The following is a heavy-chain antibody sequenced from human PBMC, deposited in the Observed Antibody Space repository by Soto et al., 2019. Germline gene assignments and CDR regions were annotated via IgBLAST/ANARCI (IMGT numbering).Heavy chain of an antibody. V-gene: IGHV3-33*01. CDR2: IWYDGSNK. Sequence: GGSLRLSCAASGFTFSSYGMHWVRQAPGKGLEWVAVIWYDGSNKYYADSVKGRFTISRDNSKNTLYLQMNSLRAEDTAVYYCARDGGELPVYFDYWGQGTLVTVSS. CDR1: GFTFSSYG. D-gene: IGHD1-26*01. J-gene: IGHJ4*02. CDR3: ARDGGELPVYFDY.